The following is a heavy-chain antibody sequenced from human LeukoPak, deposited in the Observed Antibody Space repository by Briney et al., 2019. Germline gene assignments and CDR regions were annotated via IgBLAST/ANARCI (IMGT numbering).Heavy chain of an antibody. D-gene: IGHD2-8*02. V-gene: IGHV3-23*01. Sequence: GGSLRLSCAASGFTVSGNYMSWVRQAPGKGLEWVSAISGSGGSTYYADSVKGRFTISRDNSKNTLYLQMNNLRAEDTAVYYCAKDRALFPVVSLDYWGQGTLVTVSS. J-gene: IGHJ4*02. CDR3: AKDRALFPVVSLDY. CDR2: ISGSGGST. CDR1: GFTVSGNY.